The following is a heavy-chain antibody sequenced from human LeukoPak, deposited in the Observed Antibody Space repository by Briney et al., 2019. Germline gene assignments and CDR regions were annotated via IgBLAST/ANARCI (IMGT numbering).Heavy chain of an antibody. D-gene: IGHD2-2*01. CDR2: IYYSGST. V-gene: IGHV4-59*01. Sequence: SETLYLTCTVSGGSISSYYWSWIRQPPGKGLEWIGYIYYSGSTNYNPSLKSRVTISVDTSKNQFSLKLSSVTAADTAVYYCARGVGIVVVPAAIHDAFDIWGQGTMVTVSS. J-gene: IGHJ3*02. CDR3: ARGVGIVVVPAAIHDAFDI. CDR1: GGSISSYY.